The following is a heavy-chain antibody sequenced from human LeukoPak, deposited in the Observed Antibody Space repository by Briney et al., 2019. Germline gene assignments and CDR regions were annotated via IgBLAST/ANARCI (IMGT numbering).Heavy chain of an antibody. CDR3: ARDGYSSSWYHPPYYYGMDV. CDR2: INAGNGNT. D-gene: IGHD6-13*01. J-gene: IGHJ6*02. CDR1: GYTFTNYY. Sequence: GASVKVSCKASGYTFTNYYMHWVRQAPGQRLEWMGWINAGNGNTKYSQKFQGRVTITRDTSASTAYMELSSLRSEDTAVYYCARDGYSSSWYHPPYYYGMDVWGQGTTVTVSS. V-gene: IGHV1-3*01.